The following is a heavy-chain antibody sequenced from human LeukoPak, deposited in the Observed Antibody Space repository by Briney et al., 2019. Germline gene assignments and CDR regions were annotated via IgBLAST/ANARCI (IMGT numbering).Heavy chain of an antibody. CDR2: LNQDGSER. V-gene: IGHV3-7*01. CDR3: ARDESLDAFDI. CDR1: GFTFTSYW. Sequence: GGSLRLSCVASGFTFTSYWMSWVRQTPGKGLEWVAHLNQDGSERYYVDSVKGRFTISRDNAKNSLYLQMNSLRAEDTAVYYCARDESLDAFDIWGQGTMVTVSS. J-gene: IGHJ3*02.